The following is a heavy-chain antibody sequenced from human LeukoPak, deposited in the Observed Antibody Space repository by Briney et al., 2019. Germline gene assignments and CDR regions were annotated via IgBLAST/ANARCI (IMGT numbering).Heavy chain of an antibody. CDR2: ISGSGGST. V-gene: IGHV3-23*01. D-gene: IGHD6-13*01. J-gene: IGHJ6*02. Sequence: PGGSLRLSCAASGFTFSSYSMSWVRQAPGKGLEWVLAISGSGGSTYYADSVKGRFTISRDNSKNTLYLQMNSLRAEDTAVYYCAKIAAAGTRIQYYYYGMDVWGQGTTVTVSS. CDR3: AKIAAAGTRIQYYYYGMDV. CDR1: GFTFSSYS.